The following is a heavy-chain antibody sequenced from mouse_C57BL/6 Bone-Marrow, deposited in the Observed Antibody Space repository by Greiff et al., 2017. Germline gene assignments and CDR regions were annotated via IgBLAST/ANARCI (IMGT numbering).Heavy chain of an antibody. CDR2: IHPNSGST. Sequence: VQLQQSGAELVKPGASVKLSCKASGYTFTSYWMHWVKQRPGQGLEWIGMIHPNSGSTNYNEKFKSKATLTVDKSSSTAYMQLSSLTSEDSAVYYCARRRSSGYLDYWGQGTTLTVSS. V-gene: IGHV1-64*01. CDR1: GYTFTSYW. J-gene: IGHJ2*01. CDR3: ARRRSSGYLDY. D-gene: IGHD3-2*02.